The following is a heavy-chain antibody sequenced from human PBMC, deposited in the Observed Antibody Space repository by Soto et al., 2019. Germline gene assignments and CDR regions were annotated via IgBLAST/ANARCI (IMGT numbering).Heavy chain of an antibody. CDR2: ISANGDNK. CDR1: GFPFSSYA. Sequence: GGSLRLSCVASGFPFSSYAMHWVRQAPGKGLEWVSGISANGDNKDYADSVKGRFTISRDNAKNSLFLQMNSLRPEDTALYYCAKDVKWGGMTTIHYFDSWGQGTQVTVSS. J-gene: IGHJ4*02. D-gene: IGHD2-21*02. CDR3: AKDVKWGGMTTIHYFDS. V-gene: IGHV3-9*01.